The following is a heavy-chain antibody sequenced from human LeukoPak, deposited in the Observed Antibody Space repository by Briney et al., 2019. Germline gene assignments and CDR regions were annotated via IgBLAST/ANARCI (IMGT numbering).Heavy chain of an antibody. D-gene: IGHD3-22*01. J-gene: IGHJ3*02. V-gene: IGHV4-4*02. CDR2: IYHSGST. CDR3: AREVVGYDSSGPQGARAFDI. Sequence: PSGTLSLTCAVSGGSISSSNWWSWVRQPPGKGLEWIGEIYHSGSTNYNPSLKSRVTISVDKSKNQFSLKLSSVTAADTAVYYCAREVVGYDSSGPQGARAFDIWGQGTMVTVSS. CDR1: GGSISSSNW.